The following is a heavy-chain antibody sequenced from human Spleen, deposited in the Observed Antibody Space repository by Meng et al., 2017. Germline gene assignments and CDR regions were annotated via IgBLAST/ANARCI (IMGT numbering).Heavy chain of an antibody. CDR2: IYHTGST. CDR1: GDSISSSYW. CDR3: ARLTSGYIDY. D-gene: IGHD3-22*01. V-gene: IGHV4-4*02. Sequence: QVQLQGWGPGLGKPSGTLSLTCAVSGDSISSSYWWSWVRQPPGKRLEWIGEIYHTGSTNYNPSLKSRVTIFVYKSNNEFSLNLSSVTAADTAIYSCARLTSGYIDYWGQGTLVTVSS. J-gene: IGHJ4*02.